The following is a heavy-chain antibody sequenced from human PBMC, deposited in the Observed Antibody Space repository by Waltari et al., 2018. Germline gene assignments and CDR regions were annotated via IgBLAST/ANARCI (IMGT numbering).Heavy chain of an antibody. Sequence: EVQLVESGGGLIQPGGSLRLSCAASGFTVSSNYMSWVRQAPGKGREWVSVIYSGGSTYYADSVKGRFTISRDNSKNTLYLQMNSLRAEDTAVYYCARGKGVLGAVAGSPYYMDVWGKGTTVTVSS. CDR1: GFTVSSNY. J-gene: IGHJ6*03. D-gene: IGHD6-19*01. CDR2: IYSGGST. V-gene: IGHV3-53*01. CDR3: ARGKGVLGAVAGSPYYMDV.